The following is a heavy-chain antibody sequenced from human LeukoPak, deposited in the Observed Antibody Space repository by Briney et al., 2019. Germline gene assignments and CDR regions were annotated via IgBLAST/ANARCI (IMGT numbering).Heavy chain of an antibody. CDR3: AKDKRGGLTGSFDY. V-gene: IGHV3-9*01. D-gene: IGHD1-20*01. J-gene: IGHJ4*02. CDR1: GFTFDDYA. CDR2: ISWNSGSV. Sequence: GRSLRLSCAASGFTFDDYAMHWGRQAPGKGLEWVSGISWNSGSVGYADSVKGRFTISRDNAKNSLYLQMNSLRDEDTALYYCAKDKRGGLTGSFDYWGQGTLVTVSS.